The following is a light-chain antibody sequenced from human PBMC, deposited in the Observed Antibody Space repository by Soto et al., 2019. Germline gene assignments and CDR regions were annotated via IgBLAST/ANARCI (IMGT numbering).Light chain of an antibody. Sequence: QSVLTQPPSASGTPGQTVAISCSGSTSNIGSNTVNWYQQVPGAAPKLLMFANHQRPSGVPDRFSGSKSGTSASLAISGLQSDDEADYYCATWDDGLNGPVFGGGTQLTVL. J-gene: IGLJ3*02. CDR1: TSNIGSNT. CDR2: ANH. V-gene: IGLV1-44*01. CDR3: ATWDDGLNGPV.